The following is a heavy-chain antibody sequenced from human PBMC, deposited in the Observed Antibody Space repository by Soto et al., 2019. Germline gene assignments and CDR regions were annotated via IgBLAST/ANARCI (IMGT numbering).Heavy chain of an antibody. CDR2: VYWNDAK. CDR1: GFSLSTSQVG. J-gene: IGHJ4*02. CDR3: AHQNTRGYYFDY. V-gene: IGHV2-5*01. Sequence: QITLKEPGPTLVKPTQTLTLTCTFSGFSLSTSQVGVGWIRQPPGKALEWLAHVYWNDAKYYSLSLKTRLTITKDTSKNQVVLTMTNMDPVDTATYFCAHQNTRGYYFDYWGQGALVTVS.